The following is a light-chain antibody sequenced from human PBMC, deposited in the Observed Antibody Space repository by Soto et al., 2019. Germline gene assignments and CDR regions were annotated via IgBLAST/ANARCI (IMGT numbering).Light chain of an antibody. V-gene: IGLV1-40*01. Sequence: QSVLTQPPSVSGAPGQRVTISCTGSSSNIGAGYDVHWYQQLPGTAPKLLIYGNSNRPSGVPDRFSGSKSGTSASLAITGVQAEDEADYYCQSYDSSLSRSVFGTGTKVTVL. J-gene: IGLJ1*01. CDR3: QSYDSSLSRSV. CDR1: SSNIGAGYD. CDR2: GNS.